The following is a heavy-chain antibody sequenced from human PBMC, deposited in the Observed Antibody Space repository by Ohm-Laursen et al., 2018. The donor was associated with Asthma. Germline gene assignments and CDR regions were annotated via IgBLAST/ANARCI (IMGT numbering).Heavy chain of an antibody. Sequence: SLRLSCTASGFIFSNYGMHWVRQAPGKGLEWVGRIKSNTDGGPTDYGAPVKGRFTISRDDSKNTLYLQMNSLKTEDTGVYYCTTDPGRITMIRGTYWGQGTLVTVSS. CDR2: IKSNTDGGPT. J-gene: IGHJ4*02. CDR3: TTDPGRITMIRGTY. D-gene: IGHD3-10*01. V-gene: IGHV3-15*01. CDR1: GFIFSNYG.